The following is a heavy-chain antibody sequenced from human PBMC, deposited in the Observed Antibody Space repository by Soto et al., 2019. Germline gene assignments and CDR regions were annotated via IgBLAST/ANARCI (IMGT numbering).Heavy chain of an antibody. CDR1: GYTFTIYA. J-gene: IGHJ4*02. CDR2: INAGNGNT. D-gene: IGHD3-22*01. CDR3: ARATHLYHSSGYPFDY. V-gene: IGHV1-3*01. Sequence: GASVKVSCKASGYTFTIYAMHWVRQAPGQRLEWVGWINAGNGNTKYSQKFQGRVTITRDTSASTAYMELSSLRSEDTAVYYCARATHLYHSSGYPFDYWGQGTLVTVSS.